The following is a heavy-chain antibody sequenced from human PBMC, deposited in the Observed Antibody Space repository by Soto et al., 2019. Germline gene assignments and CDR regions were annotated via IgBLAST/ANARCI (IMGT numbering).Heavy chain of an antibody. CDR2: IKQEGSEK. D-gene: IGHD3-3*01. J-gene: IGHJ6*02. Sequence: GGSLRLSCAASGFTFSSYWMSWARKAPGKGLKWVANIKQEGSEKYNVDYVKGRFTISRDNAKNSRYLQMNSLRAEDTAVYYCARDRYSYYDFWSGSLPYYYYGMDVWGQGTTVTVSS. CDR1: GFTFSSYW. V-gene: IGHV3-7*01. CDR3: ARDRYSYYDFWSGSLPYYYYGMDV.